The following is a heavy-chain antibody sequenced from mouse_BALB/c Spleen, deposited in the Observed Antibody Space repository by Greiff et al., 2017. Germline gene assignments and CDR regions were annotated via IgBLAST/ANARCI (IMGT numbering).Heavy chain of an antibody. J-gene: IGHJ4*01. Sequence: EVKLQQSGPGLVKPSQSLSLTCSVTGYSITSGYYWNWIRQFPGNKLEWMGYISYDGSNNYNPSLKNRISITRDTSKNQFFLKLNSVTTEDTATYYCARADGYFPMGYWGQGTSVTVSS. CDR1: GYSITSGYY. CDR2: ISYDGSN. D-gene: IGHD2-3*01. V-gene: IGHV3-6*02. CDR3: ARADGYFPMGY.